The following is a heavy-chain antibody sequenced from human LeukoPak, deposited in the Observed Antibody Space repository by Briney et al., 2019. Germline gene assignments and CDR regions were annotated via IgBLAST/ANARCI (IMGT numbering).Heavy chain of an antibody. J-gene: IGHJ4*02. Sequence: GGSLRLSCAASGFTFSSYAMSWVRQAPGKGLEWVSAISGSGGSTYYADSVKGRFTISRDNSKNTLYLQMNSLRAEDTAVYYCASDPSYVDIVAWGQGTLVTVSS. V-gene: IGHV3-23*01. CDR2: ISGSGGST. CDR3: ASDPSYVDIVA. D-gene: IGHD5-12*01. CDR1: GFTFSSYA.